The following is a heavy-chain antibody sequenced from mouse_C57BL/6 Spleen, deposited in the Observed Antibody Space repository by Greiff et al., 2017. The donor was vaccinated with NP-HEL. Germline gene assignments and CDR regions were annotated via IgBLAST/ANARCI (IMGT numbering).Heavy chain of an antibody. V-gene: IGHV5-4*01. CDR1: GFTFSSYA. J-gene: IGHJ2*01. D-gene: IGHD3-3*01. CDR3: ARDLGMGYFDY. CDR2: ISDGGSYT. Sequence: EVKLVESGGGLVKPGGSLKLSCAASGFTFSSYAMSWVRQTPEKRLEWVATISDGGSYTYYPDNVKGRFTISRDNAKNNLYLQMSHLKSEDTAMYYCARDLGMGYFDYWGQGTTLTVSS.